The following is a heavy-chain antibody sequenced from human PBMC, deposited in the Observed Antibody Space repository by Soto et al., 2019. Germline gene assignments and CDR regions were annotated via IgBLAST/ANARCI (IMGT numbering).Heavy chain of an antibody. CDR1: GGTFSGYA. CDR3: ARAPRIITGTPSSEAFQL. CDR2: IITIFGIT. D-gene: IGHD1-1*01. V-gene: IGHV1-69*01. Sequence: QAQLMQSGAEVKEPGSAVKFSCKASGGTFSGYAISWVRQAPGQGLEWLGGIITIFGITNYAQKFQNRLTIAAHESSATVYLALRSLKSDDSSIDYCARAPRIITGTPSSEAFQLWCPGTLLSVS. J-gene: IGHJ1*01.